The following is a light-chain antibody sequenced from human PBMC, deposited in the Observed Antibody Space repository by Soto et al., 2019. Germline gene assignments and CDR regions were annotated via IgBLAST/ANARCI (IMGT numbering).Light chain of an antibody. Sequence: QSVLTQPASVSWSPGQSISISCTGNSSYVGGYNYVSWYQHQPGKAPKLVIFDVSGRPSGISNRFSGSKSGNTASLTISGLRPEDEADYYCSSYTDFNLYVFGTGTKVTVL. V-gene: IGLV2-14*03. J-gene: IGLJ1*01. CDR3: SSYTDFNLYV. CDR2: DVS. CDR1: SSYVGGYNY.